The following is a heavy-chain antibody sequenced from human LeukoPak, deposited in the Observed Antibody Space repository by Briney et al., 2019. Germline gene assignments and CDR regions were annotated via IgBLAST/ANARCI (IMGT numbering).Heavy chain of an antibody. V-gene: IGHV3-74*01. CDR1: GITFGNNW. CDR2: INSDGGGA. J-gene: IGHJ5*02. Sequence: GGSLRLSCAASGITFGNNWMHWVRQGPGKGLVWISRINSDGGGAIYADSVKGRFTVSRDNAKNTLYLQMNSLRAEDTAVYYCARDVPHNWFDTWGQGTLVSVSS. CDR3: ARDVPHNWFDT.